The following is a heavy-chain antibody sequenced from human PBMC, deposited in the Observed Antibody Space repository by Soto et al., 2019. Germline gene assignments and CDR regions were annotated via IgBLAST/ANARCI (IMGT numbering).Heavy chain of an antibody. CDR2: IIPVFQTA. CDR3: ARGGSGYTWLNAF. CDR1: GGLFSSYP. D-gene: IGHD3-22*01. V-gene: IGHV1-69*01. J-gene: IGHJ1*01. Sequence: QEQLVQSGAEVKKPGSSVKVSCKASGGLFSSYPISWVRQVPGQGLEWMGGIIPVFQTAYYTQRFQGRVTITADESTTTAYMGLSSLRSEDTGIYYCARGGSGYTWLNAFWGKGTLVTVAS.